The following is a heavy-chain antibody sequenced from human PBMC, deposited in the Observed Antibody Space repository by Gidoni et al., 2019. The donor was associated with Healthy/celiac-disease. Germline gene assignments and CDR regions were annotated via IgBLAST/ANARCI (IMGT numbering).Heavy chain of an antibody. V-gene: IGHV3-15*01. CDR2: IKSKTDGGTT. CDR1: GFTFSNAW. D-gene: IGHD4-17*01. J-gene: IGHJ4*02. CDR3: TTDPTTVTIVDY. Sequence: EVQLVESGGGLVKPGWSLRLSCAASGFTFSNAWMSWVRQAPGKGLEWVGRIKSKTDGGTTDYAAPVKGRFTISRDDSKNTLYLQMNSLKTEDTAVYYCTTDPTTVTIVDYWGQGTLVTVSS.